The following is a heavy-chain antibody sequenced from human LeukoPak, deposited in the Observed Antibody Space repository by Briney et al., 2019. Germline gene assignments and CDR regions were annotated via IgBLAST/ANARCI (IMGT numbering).Heavy chain of an antibody. Sequence: GGSLRLSCAASGFTFSSNGTHWVRQAPGKGLEWVAFIRYDGSDKYYADSVKGRFTISRDNSKNTLYLQMNSLRVEDTAVYYCAARDFWSGPAFDRWGQGTLVTVSS. CDR3: AARDFWSGPAFDR. V-gene: IGHV3-30*02. D-gene: IGHD3-3*01. CDR2: IRYDGSDK. J-gene: IGHJ4*02. CDR1: GFTFSSNG.